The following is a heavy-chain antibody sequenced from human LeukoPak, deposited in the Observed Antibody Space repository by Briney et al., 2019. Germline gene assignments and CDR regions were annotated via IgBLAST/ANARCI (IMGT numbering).Heavy chain of an antibody. CDR1: GFTFSNFG. J-gene: IGHJ5*02. CDR2: IWYDGSNK. CDR3: ARDRSVLWFDP. Sequence: GGSLRHSCVASGFTFSNFGMHWVRQAPGKGLEWVAVIWYDGSNKYYADSVKGRFAISRDDSKNTLYLQMNSLRVEDTAVYYCARDRSVLWFDPWGQGTLVTVSS. D-gene: IGHD3-10*02. V-gene: IGHV3-33*01.